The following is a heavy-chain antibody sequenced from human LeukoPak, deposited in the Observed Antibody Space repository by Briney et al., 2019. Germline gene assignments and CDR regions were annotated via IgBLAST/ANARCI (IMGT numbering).Heavy chain of an antibody. V-gene: IGHV1-46*01. J-gene: IGHJ4*02. CDR2: INPSGGST. D-gene: IGHD2-21*02. CDR1: GYTFTSYY. CDR3: ARAVPAYCGGDCYSSPDY. Sequence: ASVKVSCKASGYTFTSYYMHWVRQAPGQGLEWMGIINPSGGSTSYAQKFQGRVTMTRDTSTSTVYMELSSLRSEDTAVYYCARAVPAYCGGDCYSSPDYWGQGTLVTVSS.